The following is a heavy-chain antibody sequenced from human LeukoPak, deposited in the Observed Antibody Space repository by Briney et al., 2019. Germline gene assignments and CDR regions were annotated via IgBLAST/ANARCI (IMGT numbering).Heavy chain of an antibody. D-gene: IGHD5-24*01. CDR2: IKQDGSEN. CDR3: ARLGETGYRPGDY. J-gene: IGHJ4*02. Sequence: PGGSLSLSCAVSGFTFSVQWMNWVRQAPGKGLEWVASIKQDGSENHYVDSVKGRFTLHRDNPMNSLYLQMNSLRAEDSALYFCARLGETGYRPGDYWGEGTQVTVPS. CDR1: GFTFSVQW. V-gene: IGHV3-7*01.